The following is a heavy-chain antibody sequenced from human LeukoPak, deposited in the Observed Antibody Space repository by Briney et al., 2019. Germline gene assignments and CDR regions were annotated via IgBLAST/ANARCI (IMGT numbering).Heavy chain of an antibody. CDR2: IFYSGST. V-gene: IGHV4-4*02. CDR1: GFTFSSYW. CDR3: AKSNGYGLVDI. Sequence: SWGVLRLSCAASGFTFSSYWMSWVRQPPGKGLEWIGNIFYSGSTYYSPPLRSRVTISLDTSRNQFSLKLNSVTAADTAVYYCAKSNGYGLVDIWGQGTMVTVSS. J-gene: IGHJ3*02. D-gene: IGHD3-10*01.